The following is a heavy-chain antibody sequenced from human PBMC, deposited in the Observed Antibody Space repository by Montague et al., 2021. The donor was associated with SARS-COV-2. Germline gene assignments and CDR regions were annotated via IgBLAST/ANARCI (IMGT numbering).Heavy chain of an antibody. CDR3: ARQGSDYCSSTSYYGAGHPFDI. CDR2: ISYIGST. Sequence: SETLSLTCTVSGGTISSYYYSWIRQPPGKALEWIGYISYIGSTNYNPFLKSRVTVSIDTSKNQFSLKLSSVTAADSAVYYCARQGSDYCSSTSYYGAGHPFDIWGQGTMVTVSS. V-gene: IGHV4-59*01. CDR1: GGTISSYY. J-gene: IGHJ3*02. D-gene: IGHD2-2*01.